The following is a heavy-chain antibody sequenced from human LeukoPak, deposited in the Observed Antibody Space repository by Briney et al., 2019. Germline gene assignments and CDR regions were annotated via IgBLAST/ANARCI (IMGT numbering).Heavy chain of an antibody. CDR2: IYYSGNT. V-gene: IGHV4-39*01. CDR3: ARHGSGSYYNFFDF. D-gene: IGHD1-26*01. CDR1: GGPISGSIYY. Sequence: KPSETLSLTCSVSGGPISGSIYYWGWIRQPPGKGLEWIGSIYYSGNTHYNPSLKSRVTISVGTSKNQFSLKLSSVTAADGGVYYCARHGSGSYYNFFDFWGQGTLVTVSS. J-gene: IGHJ4*02.